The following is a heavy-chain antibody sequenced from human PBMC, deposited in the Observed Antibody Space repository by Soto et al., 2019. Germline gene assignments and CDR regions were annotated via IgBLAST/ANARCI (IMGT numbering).Heavy chain of an antibody. CDR2: ISSSSSYI. CDR1: GFTFSSYS. Sequence: EVQLVESGGRLVKPGGSLRLSCAASGFTFSSYSMNWVRQAPGKGLEWVSSISSSSSYIYYADSVKGRFTISRHNAKNSLYLQMNSLRAEDTAVYYCARTAVAPDAFDIWGQGTMVTVSS. CDR3: ARTAVAPDAFDI. D-gene: IGHD6-19*01. J-gene: IGHJ3*02. V-gene: IGHV3-21*01.